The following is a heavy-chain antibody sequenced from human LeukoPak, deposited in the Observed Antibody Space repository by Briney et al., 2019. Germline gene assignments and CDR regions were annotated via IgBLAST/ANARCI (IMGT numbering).Heavy chain of an antibody. V-gene: IGHV4-34*01. Sequence: SSETLSLTCAVYGGSFSGYYWSWIRQPPGKGLEWIGEINHSGSTNYNPSLKSRVTISVDTSKNQFSLKLSSVTAADTAVYYCARRRNWNDGGAFDIWGQGTMVTVSS. D-gene: IGHD1-1*01. CDR2: INHSGST. J-gene: IGHJ3*02. CDR1: GGSFSGYY. CDR3: ARRRNWNDGGAFDI.